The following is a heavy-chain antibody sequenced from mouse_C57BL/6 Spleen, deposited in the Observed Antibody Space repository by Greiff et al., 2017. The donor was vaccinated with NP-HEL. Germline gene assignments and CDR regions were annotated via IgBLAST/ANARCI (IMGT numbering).Heavy chain of an antibody. CDR1: GYTFTDYE. D-gene: IGHD1-1*01. CDR2: IDPETGGT. J-gene: IGHJ2*01. Sequence: VQLQQSGAELVRPGASVTLSCKASGYTFTDYEMHWVKQTPVHGLEWIGAIDPETGGTAYNQKFKGKAILTADKSSSTAYMELRSLTSEDSAVYYCTIGPSYYYGSSPYWGQGTTLTVSS. V-gene: IGHV1-15*01. CDR3: TIGPSYYYGSSPY.